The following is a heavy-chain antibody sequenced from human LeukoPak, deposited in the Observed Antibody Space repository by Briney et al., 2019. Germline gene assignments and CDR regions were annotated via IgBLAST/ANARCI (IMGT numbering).Heavy chain of an antibody. V-gene: IGHV3-21*01. D-gene: IGHD6-13*01. Sequence: KSGGSLRLSCAASGFTFSNFWMSWVRRAPGKGLEWVSSISSSSSYIYYADSVKGRFTISRDNAKNSLYLQMNSLRAEDTAVYYCAREVAAAGQKLFDYWGQGTLVTVSS. CDR3: AREVAAAGQKLFDY. J-gene: IGHJ4*02. CDR1: GFTFSNFW. CDR2: ISSSSSYI.